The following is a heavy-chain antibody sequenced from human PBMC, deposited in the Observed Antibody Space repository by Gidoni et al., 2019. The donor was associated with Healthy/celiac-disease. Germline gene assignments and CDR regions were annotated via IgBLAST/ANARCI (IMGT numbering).Heavy chain of an antibody. CDR2: IYSGGST. Sequence: EVQLVESGGGLIQPGGSLRLSCAASGFTVSSNYMSWVRQAPGKGLAWVSVIYSGGSTYYADSVKGRFTISRVNSKNTLYLQMNSLRAEDTAVYYCAREGHRGPYYYGMDVWGQGTTVTVSS. CDR3: AREGHRGPYYYGMDV. J-gene: IGHJ6*02. V-gene: IGHV3-53*01. CDR1: GFTVSSNY. D-gene: IGHD2-15*01.